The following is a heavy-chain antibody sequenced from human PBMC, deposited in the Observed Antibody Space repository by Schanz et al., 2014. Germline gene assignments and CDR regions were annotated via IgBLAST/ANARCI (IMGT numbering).Heavy chain of an antibody. Sequence: EVQLVESGGGLVQPGGSLRLSCAASGFTFTTYAMSWVRQAPGKGLEWVSSISSGGGSTYHSDSVKGRFTISRDSAENSLYLQMNSLRAEDTAIYYCAKNQYDDVDLSSFYFDFWGQGTLVTVSS. D-gene: IGHD3-10*02. CDR3: AKNQYDDVDLSSFYFDF. CDR1: GFTFTTYA. CDR2: ISSGGGST. V-gene: IGHV3-23*04. J-gene: IGHJ4*02.